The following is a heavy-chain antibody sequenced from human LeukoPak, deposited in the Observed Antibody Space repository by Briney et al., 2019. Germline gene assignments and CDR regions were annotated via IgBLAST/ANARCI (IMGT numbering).Heavy chain of an antibody. D-gene: IGHD3-9*01. Sequence: GRSLRLSCAASGFTFSSYGMHWVRQAPGKGLEWVAVISFDGSNDNYADSVKGRFTISRDNSKNTLYLQMSSLRGEDTAVYYCARDFGWLSHFDYWGQGTLVSVSS. CDR3: ARDFGWLSHFDY. J-gene: IGHJ4*02. CDR1: GFTFSSYG. V-gene: IGHV3-30*03. CDR2: ISFDGSND.